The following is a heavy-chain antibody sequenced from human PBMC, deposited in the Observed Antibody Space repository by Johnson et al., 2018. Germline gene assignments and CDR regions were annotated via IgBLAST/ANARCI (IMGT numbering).Heavy chain of an antibody. D-gene: IGHD5-12*01. CDR1: GFMFSSYG. CDR2: IRGNTDSI. V-gene: IGHV3-48*01. CDR3: ARSPMTTITDDAFGI. J-gene: IGHJ3*02. Sequence: EVQLLETGGGLVQPGGSLRLSCAGSGFMFSSYGMNWVRQAPGKGLEWLSYIRGNTDSIRYADSLKGRFTVPRDNAKNTLYLVMNSLRAEETAVYHCARSPMTTITDDAFGIWGQGTMVTVSS.